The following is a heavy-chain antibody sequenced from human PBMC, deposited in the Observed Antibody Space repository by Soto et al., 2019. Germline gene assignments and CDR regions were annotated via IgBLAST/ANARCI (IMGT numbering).Heavy chain of an antibody. V-gene: IGHV4-59*01. CDR1: GGSISSYY. D-gene: IGHD3-22*01. J-gene: IGHJ3*02. Sequence: SETLSLTCTVSGGSISSYYWSWIRQPPGKGLEWIGYIYYSGSTNYNPSLKSRVTISVDTSKNQFSLKLSSVTAADTAVYYCARGAKEPTYYYDSSGYRGYAFDIWCQGTMVTVAS. CDR3: ARGAKEPTYYYDSSGYRGYAFDI. CDR2: IYYSGST.